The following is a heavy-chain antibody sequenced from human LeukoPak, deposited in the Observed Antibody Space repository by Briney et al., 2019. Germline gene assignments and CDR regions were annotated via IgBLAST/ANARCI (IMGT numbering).Heavy chain of an antibody. Sequence: SETLSLTCAVYGGSFSGYYWSWIRQPPGKGLEWIGEINHSGSTNYNPSLKSRVTISVDTSKNQFSLKLSSVTAADTAVYYCARSDSSSHDYWGQGTLVTVSS. CDR1: GGSFSGYY. J-gene: IGHJ4*02. CDR2: INHSGST. V-gene: IGHV4-34*01. CDR3: ARSDSSSHDY. D-gene: IGHD6-6*01.